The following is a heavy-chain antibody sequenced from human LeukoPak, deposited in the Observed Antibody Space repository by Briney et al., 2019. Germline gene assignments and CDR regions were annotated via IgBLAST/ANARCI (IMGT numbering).Heavy chain of an antibody. CDR1: SGSMTDSC. CDR2: IYPDGRI. V-gene: IGHV4-59*12. CDR3: TREGYDRSGYFLVF. J-gene: IGHJ4*02. D-gene: IGHD3-22*01. Sequence: PSETLSLTCSVSSGSMTDSCWSWFRQAPGKGFEWLGFIYPDGRIEYSPSLRSRVTFSVATSKLEATVRLSSVTASDTAVYYCTREGYDRSGYFLVFWGQGTLVTVSS.